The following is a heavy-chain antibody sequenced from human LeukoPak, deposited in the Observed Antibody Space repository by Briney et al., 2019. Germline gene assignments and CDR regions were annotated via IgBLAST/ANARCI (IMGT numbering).Heavy chain of an antibody. V-gene: IGHV3-53*01. CDR1: GFTVSSNC. CDR3: AKASSSAWRYFDY. CDR2: FYSGGST. J-gene: IGHJ4*02. Sequence: GGSLRLSCAASGFTVSSNCMSWVRQAPGKGLEWVSVFYSGGSTYYADSVKGRFTISRDNSKNTLYLQMNSLRAEDTAVYYCAKASSSAWRYFDYWGQGTLVTVSS. D-gene: IGHD6-19*01.